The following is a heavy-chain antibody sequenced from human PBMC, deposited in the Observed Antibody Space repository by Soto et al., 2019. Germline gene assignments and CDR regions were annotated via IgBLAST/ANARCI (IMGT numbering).Heavy chain of an antibody. D-gene: IGHD3-22*01. CDR3: ARDLREIVTWAFDI. V-gene: IGHV3-30-3*01. J-gene: IGHJ3*02. Sequence: PGGSLRLSCAASGFTFSSYAMHWVRQAPGKGLEWVAVISYDGSNKYYADSVKGRFTISRDNSKNTLYLQMDSLRAEDTAVYYCARDLREIVTWAFDIWGQGTMVTVSS. CDR1: GFTFSSYA. CDR2: ISYDGSNK.